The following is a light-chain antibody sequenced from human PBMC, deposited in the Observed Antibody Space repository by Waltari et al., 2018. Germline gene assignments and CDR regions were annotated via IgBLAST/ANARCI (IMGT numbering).Light chain of an antibody. V-gene: IGKV1-5*03. Sequence: DIQMTQSPSTLSASVGDRVTLTCRASESTGSRLAWYQQKPGKAPKLLIYEASTLQSGVPSRFSGTGSGTEFTLTISSLQPDDFATYYCQQYSSYLWTFGQGTKMEIK. CDR2: EAS. J-gene: IGKJ1*01. CDR1: ESTGSR. CDR3: QQYSSYLWT.